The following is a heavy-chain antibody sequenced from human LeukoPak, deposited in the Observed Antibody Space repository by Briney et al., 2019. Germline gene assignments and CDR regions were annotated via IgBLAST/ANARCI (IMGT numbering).Heavy chain of an antibody. CDR3: ARPTYSGSYYWFDY. D-gene: IGHD1-26*01. V-gene: IGHV3-33*01. CDR1: GFTFSSYG. CDR2: IWYDGSNK. J-gene: IGHJ4*02. Sequence: GGSLRLSCAASGFTFSSYGMHWVRQAPGKGLEWVAVIWYDGSNKYYADSVKGRFTISRDNSKNALYLQMNSLRAEDTAVYYCARPTYSGSYYWFDYWGQGTLVTVSS.